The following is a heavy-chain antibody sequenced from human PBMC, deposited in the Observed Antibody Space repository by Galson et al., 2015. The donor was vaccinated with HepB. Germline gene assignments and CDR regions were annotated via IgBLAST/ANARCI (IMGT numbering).Heavy chain of an antibody. J-gene: IGHJ4*02. D-gene: IGHD5-18*01. CDR2: IIPIFGTA. CDR1: GGTFSSYA. Sequence: SVKVSCKASGGTFSSYAISWVRQAPGQGLEWMGGIIPIFGTANYAQKFQGRVTITADESTGTAYMELSSLRSEDTAVYYCFRGYSYGPDYWGQGTLVTVSS. CDR3: FRGYSYGPDY. V-gene: IGHV1-69*13.